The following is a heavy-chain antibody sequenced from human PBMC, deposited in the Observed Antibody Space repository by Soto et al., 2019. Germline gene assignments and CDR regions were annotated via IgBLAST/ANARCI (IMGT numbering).Heavy chain of an antibody. CDR1: GFTFRSYW. CDR3: ARGAMAGNEVPGD. CDR2: INFDGSEK. V-gene: IGHV3-7*05. J-gene: IGHJ1*01. D-gene: IGHD1-1*01. Sequence: EGQLVESGGGLVQPGGSLRLSCQVSGFTFRSYWMTWVRRAPGKGLEWVANINFDGSEKYYVDAVKGRFTISRDNAKNSLHLDLRALRANDTAVYYCARGAMAGNEVPGDWGQGTLVTVSS.